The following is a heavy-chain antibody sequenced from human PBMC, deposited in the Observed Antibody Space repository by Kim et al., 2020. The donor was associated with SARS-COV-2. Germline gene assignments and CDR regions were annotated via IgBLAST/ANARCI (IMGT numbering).Heavy chain of an antibody. D-gene: IGHD6-13*01. CDR1: GYTFTSYA. V-gene: IGHV7-4-1*02. J-gene: IGHJ6*03. Sequence: ASVKVSCKASGYTFTSYAMNWVRQAPGQGLEWMGWINTNTGNPTYAQGFTGRFVFSLDTSVSTAYLQISSLKAEDTAVYYCARDLEQQLVLYYYYYMDVWGKGPTVTVSS. CDR3: ARDLEQQLVLYYYYYMDV. CDR2: INTNTGNP.